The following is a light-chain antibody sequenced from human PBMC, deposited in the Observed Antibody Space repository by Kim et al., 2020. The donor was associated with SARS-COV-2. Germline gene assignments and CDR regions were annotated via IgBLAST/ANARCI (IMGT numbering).Light chain of an antibody. CDR2: DVS. J-gene: IGLJ1*01. Sequence: QSALTQPASVSGSPGQSITISCTGTSSDVGGYNYVSWYQQHPGKAPKLMIYDVSNRPSGVSNRFSGSKSGNTASLTISGLQAEDEADYYCSSYTSNSTIVFEIASKVTDL. CDR1: SSDVGGYNY. V-gene: IGLV2-14*03. CDR3: SSYTSNSTIV.